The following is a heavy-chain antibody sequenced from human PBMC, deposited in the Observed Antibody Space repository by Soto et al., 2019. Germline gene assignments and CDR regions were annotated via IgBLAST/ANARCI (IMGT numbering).Heavy chain of an antibody. CDR3: TTYDGYSSDWFGTRDEYFQY. CDR1: GFTFNNAW. J-gene: IGHJ1*01. D-gene: IGHD6-19*01. Sequence: EVQLVESGGGLVKPGGSLRLSCAVSGFTFNNAWMSWVRQPPGKGPEWVGRIKRKIDGGTTDYAAPVKGRFTISRDDSEDILYLQMNSLQTEDTAVYYCTTYDGYSSDWFGTRDEYFQYWGQGTQVTVST. V-gene: IGHV3-15*01. CDR2: IKRKIDGGTT.